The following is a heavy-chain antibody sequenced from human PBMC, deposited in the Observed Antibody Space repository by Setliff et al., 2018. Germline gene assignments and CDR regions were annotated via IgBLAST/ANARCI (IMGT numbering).Heavy chain of an antibody. J-gene: IGHJ4*01. V-gene: IGHV1-69*13. CDR3: ARRSGDRGMTTGWPDDFDY. D-gene: IGHD4-17*01. CDR1: GGTFSNYG. Sequence: ASVKVSCKASGGTFSNYGIDWVRQAPGQGLEWMGGIIPVFGTVTYAQSFQGRVTITADESTSTAYMELRSLRSDDTAVYYCARRSGDRGMTTGWPDDFDYWGRGTLVTVSS. CDR2: IIPVFGTV.